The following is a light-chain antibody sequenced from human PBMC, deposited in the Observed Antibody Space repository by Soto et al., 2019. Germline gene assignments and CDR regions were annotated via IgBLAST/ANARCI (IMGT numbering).Light chain of an antibody. V-gene: IGKV3-15*01. CDR1: QSFSSN. J-gene: IGKJ2*01. Sequence: EIVMTQSPATLSVSPGERATLSCRASQSFSSNLAWYQKKPGQAPRLLIYGASTRATGIPARFSGSGSGTEFTLTISSLQSEEFAVYYCQQYNNLPMYTFGPGTKLEIK. CDR3: QQYNNLPMYT. CDR2: GAS.